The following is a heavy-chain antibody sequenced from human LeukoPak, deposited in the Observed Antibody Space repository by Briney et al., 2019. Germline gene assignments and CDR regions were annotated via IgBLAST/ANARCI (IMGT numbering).Heavy chain of an antibody. Sequence: GGSLRLSCATSGFTFSSYAMHWVRQAPGKGLEWVAVISYDGSNKYYADSVKGRFTISRDNSKNTLYLQMNSLRAEDTAVYYCARDFDYWGQGTLVTVSS. J-gene: IGHJ4*02. V-gene: IGHV3-30-3*01. CDR1: GFTFSSYA. CDR3: ARDFDY. CDR2: ISYDGSNK.